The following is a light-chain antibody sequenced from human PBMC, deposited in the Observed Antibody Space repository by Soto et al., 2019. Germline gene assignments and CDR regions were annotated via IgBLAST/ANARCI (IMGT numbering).Light chain of an antibody. J-gene: IGLJ2*01. CDR3: QSYDSSLSVVV. CDR1: SSNIGAGYD. CDR2: GNS. V-gene: IGLV1-40*01. Sequence: QSVLTQPPSVSGAPGQRVTISCTGSSSNIGAGYDVYWYQQLPGTAPKLLIYGNSNRPSGVPDRFSGSKSGTSASLAIPGLQAEDEADYYCQSYDSSLSVVVFGGGTKLTVL.